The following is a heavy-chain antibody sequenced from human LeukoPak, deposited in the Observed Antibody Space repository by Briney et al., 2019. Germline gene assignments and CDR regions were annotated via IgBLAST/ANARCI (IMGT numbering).Heavy chain of an antibody. Sequence: GASVKVSCKASGGTFSSYAISWVRQAPGQGLEWMGGIIPIFGTANYAQKFQGRVTITTDESTSTVYMELSSLRSEDTAVYYCASNAPPAYYYDSSGPEPLTYWGQGTLVTVSS. CDR1: GGTFSSYA. J-gene: IGHJ4*02. V-gene: IGHV1-69*05. D-gene: IGHD3-22*01. CDR2: IIPIFGTA. CDR3: ASNAPPAYYYDSSGPEPLTY.